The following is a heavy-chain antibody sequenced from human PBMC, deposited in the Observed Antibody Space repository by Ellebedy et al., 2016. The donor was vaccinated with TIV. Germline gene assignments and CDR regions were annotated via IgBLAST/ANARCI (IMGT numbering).Heavy chain of an antibody. Sequence: PGGSLRLSCAASGFPFDSYVMNWVRQAPGKGLEWVALISYAGSNKYFTDSVQGRFTISRDNSQNTLYLLLNSLRGDDTAIYYCARALNHVDTVSTPPLDCWGQGTLVTVSS. CDR3: ARALNHVDTVSTPPLDC. CDR1: GFPFDSYV. J-gene: IGHJ4*02. CDR2: ISYAGSNK. D-gene: IGHD5/OR15-5a*01. V-gene: IGHV3-30*04.